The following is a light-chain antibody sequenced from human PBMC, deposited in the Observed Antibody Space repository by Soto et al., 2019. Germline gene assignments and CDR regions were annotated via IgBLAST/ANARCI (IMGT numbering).Light chain of an antibody. V-gene: IGKV3-20*01. CDR2: GAS. CDR1: QSVSSSY. J-gene: IGKJ3*01. CDR3: QLYGSSPLFT. Sequence: EIVLTQSPGTLSLSPGERATLSCRASQSVSSSYLAWYQQKPGQAPRLLIYGASSRATGIPDRFSGSGSGTDFTLTISRLEPEDFAVYYWQLYGSSPLFTFGPGTKVDIK.